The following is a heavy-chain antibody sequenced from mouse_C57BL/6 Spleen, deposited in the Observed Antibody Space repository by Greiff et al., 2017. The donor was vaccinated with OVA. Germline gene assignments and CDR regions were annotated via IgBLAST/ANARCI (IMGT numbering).Heavy chain of an antibody. CDR2: IRRKSSNYAT. D-gene: IGHD3-2*02. J-gene: IGHJ3*01. Sequence: DVMLVESGGGLVQPKGSLKLSCAASGFTFNTYAMHWVRQAPGKGLEWVARIRRKSSNYATYYADSVKDRFTISRDDSQSMLYLQMNNLKTEDAAMDYCVSPDSSDTPFAYWGQGTLVTVSA. V-gene: IGHV10-3*01. CDR3: VSPDSSDTPFAY. CDR1: GFTFNTYA.